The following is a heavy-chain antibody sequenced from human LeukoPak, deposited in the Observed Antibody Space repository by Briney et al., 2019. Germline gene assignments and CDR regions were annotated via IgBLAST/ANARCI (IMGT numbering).Heavy chain of an antibody. J-gene: IGHJ6*02. CDR3: AQDDAAFWSPYYYYYGMDV. Sequence: PGGSLRLSCAASGFTFSSYAMSWGRQARGEGLEWVSAISGSGGSTYYADSVKGGFTISRENSKKRLYMQMKRVRDEERAVYYCAQDDAAFWSPYYYYYGMDVWGQGTTLTVSS. CDR2: ISGSGGST. CDR1: GFTFSSYA. V-gene: IGHV3-23*01. D-gene: IGHD3-3*01.